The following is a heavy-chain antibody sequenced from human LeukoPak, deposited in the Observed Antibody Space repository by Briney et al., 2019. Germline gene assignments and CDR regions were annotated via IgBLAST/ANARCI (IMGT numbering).Heavy chain of an antibody. CDR3: ARGYTSGCYLYFDP. V-gene: IGHV4-59*01. CDR2: MYYNGDT. Sequence: SETLSLTCTVSGGSINNYFWSWIRQPLGKGLEWIGYMYYNGDTDYNPSLTSRVTMSVDTSKNQLSLRLSSVTAADTAVYFCARGYTSGCYLYFDPWGQGILVTVSS. CDR1: GGSINNYF. J-gene: IGHJ5*02. D-gene: IGHD6-19*01.